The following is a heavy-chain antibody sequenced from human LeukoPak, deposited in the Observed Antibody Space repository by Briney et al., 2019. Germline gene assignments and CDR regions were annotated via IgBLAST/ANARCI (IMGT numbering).Heavy chain of an antibody. CDR1: GFTFSSYG. J-gene: IGHJ4*02. D-gene: IGHD1/OR15-1a*01. V-gene: IGHV3-30*02. CDR3: AKKDATFGTIDY. Sequence: GGSLRLSCAASGFTFSSYGMHWVRQAPGKGLEWVAFIRYDGSNKYYADSVKGRFTISRDNSKNTLYLQMNSLGLEDTAVYFCAKKDATFGTIDYWGQGTLVIVSS. CDR2: IRYDGSNK.